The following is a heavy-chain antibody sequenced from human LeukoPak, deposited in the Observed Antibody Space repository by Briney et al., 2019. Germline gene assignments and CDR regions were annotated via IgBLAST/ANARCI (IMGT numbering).Heavy chain of an antibody. D-gene: IGHD3-3*01. CDR3: ARNSLTRFGGYDFWSGDFDY. Sequence: GGSLRLSCETSGFTFSSYWMSWVRQAPGKGLEWVANIKQDGSEKYYVDSVKGRFTISRDDAKNSLYLQMNSLRAEDTAVYYCARNSLTRFGGYDFWSGDFDYWGQGTLVTVSS. CDR2: IKQDGSEK. CDR1: GFTFSSYW. V-gene: IGHV3-7*01. J-gene: IGHJ4*02.